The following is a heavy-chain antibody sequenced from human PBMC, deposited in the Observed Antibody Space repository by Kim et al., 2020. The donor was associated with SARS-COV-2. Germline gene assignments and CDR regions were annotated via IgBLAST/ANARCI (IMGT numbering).Heavy chain of an antibody. CDR2: INTNTGNP. Sequence: ASVKVSCKASGYTFTSYAMNWVRQAPGQGLEWMGWINTNTGNPTYAQGFTGRFVFSLDTSVSTAYLQISSLKAEDTAVYYCARDGVFSSSFWLLYYYYGMDVWGQGTTVTVSS. V-gene: IGHV7-4-1*02. D-gene: IGHD6-6*01. CDR3: ARDGVFSSSFWLLYYYYGMDV. CDR1: GYTFTSYA. J-gene: IGHJ6*02.